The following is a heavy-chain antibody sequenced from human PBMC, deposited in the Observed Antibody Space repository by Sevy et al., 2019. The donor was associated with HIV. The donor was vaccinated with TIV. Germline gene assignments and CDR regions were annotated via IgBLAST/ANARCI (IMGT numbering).Heavy chain of an antibody. V-gene: IGHV3-30*18. CDR3: AKDKEDDYGDYYFDH. D-gene: IGHD4-17*01. CDR1: GFIFSSYG. Sequence: GGSLRLSCSASGFIFSSYGMHWVRQTPGKGLACVAIISSDGSDDFYAESVRGRFTISRDNSRNTLYLQMDSLRLEDTGIYYCAKDKEDDYGDYYFDHWGQGALVTVSS. CDR2: ISSDGSDD. J-gene: IGHJ4*02.